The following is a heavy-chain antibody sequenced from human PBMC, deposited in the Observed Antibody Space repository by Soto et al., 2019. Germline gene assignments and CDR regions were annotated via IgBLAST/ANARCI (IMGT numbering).Heavy chain of an antibody. Sequence: ASVKVSCKASGYTFTSYGISWVRQAPGQGLEWMGWISAYNGNTNYARKLQGRVTMTTDTSTSTAYMELRSLRSDETAVYYCAREEAWGGELWRVIADYWGQGTRGTFAS. CDR1: GYTFTSYG. CDR2: ISAYNGNT. CDR3: AREEAWGGELWRVIADY. J-gene: IGHJ4*02. V-gene: IGHV1-18*04. D-gene: IGHD3-10*01.